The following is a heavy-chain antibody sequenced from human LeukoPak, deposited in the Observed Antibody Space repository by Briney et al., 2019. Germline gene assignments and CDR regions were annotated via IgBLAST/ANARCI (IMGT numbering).Heavy chain of an antibody. CDR3: ARLVPPTSFDY. Sequence: SETLSLTCTVSGGSINTDSYFWGWVRQPPGKGLEWIGSIYYSGSTYYNPSLKSRVSISVDTSKNQFSLKLSSVTAADTAVYYCARLVPPTSFDYWGQGTLVTVSS. CDR1: GGSINTDSYF. V-gene: IGHV4-39*01. CDR2: IYYSGST. J-gene: IGHJ4*02. D-gene: IGHD2-2*01.